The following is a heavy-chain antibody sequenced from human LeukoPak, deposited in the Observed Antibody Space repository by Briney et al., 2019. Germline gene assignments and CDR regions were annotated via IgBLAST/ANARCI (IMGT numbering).Heavy chain of an antibody. CDR3: ARARDYVWGSYRLDY. J-gene: IGHJ4*02. D-gene: IGHD3-16*02. CDR2: IYHSGST. Sequence: PSETLSLTCTVSGGSISSGGYSWSWIRQPPGKGLEWIGYIYHSGSTYYNPSLKSRVTISVDRSKNQFSLKLSSVTAADTAVYYCARARDYVWGSYRLDYWGQGTLVTVSS. CDR1: GGSISSGGYS. V-gene: IGHV4-30-2*01.